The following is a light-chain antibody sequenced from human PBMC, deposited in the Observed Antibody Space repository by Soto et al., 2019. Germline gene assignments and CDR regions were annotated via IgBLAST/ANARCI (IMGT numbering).Light chain of an antibody. CDR2: AAS. V-gene: IGKV1-39*01. J-gene: IGKJ2*01. Sequence: DIQMTQSPSSLSASVGDRVTISCRASQTIYNYLNWYQQQPGKAPKVLIYAASSLQSGVPSRFSGRMSGTDFTLTINSLQPEDFATYYCQQSFITPYTFGQGTRLDIK. CDR1: QTIYNY. CDR3: QQSFITPYT.